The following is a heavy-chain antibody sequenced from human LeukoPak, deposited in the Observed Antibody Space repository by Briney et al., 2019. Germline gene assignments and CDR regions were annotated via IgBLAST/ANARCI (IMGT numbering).Heavy chain of an antibody. CDR3: ARPSLYYFDY. CDR1: GGSFSGYY. V-gene: IGHV4-34*01. J-gene: IGHJ4*02. Sequence: SETLSLTCAVYGGSFSGYYWSWIRQPPGKGLEWIGEINHSGSTNYNPSLKSRVTISVDTSKNQFSLKLSSVTAADTAVYYCARPSLYYFDYWGQGTLVTVSS. CDR2: INHSGST.